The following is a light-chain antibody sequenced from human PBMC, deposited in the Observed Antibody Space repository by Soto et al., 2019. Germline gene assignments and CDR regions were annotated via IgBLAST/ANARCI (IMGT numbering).Light chain of an antibody. J-gene: IGKJ1*01. Sequence: ETVLTQSPGTLSLSPGERATLSCRASQTIRSNYLAWYRQTPGQAPRLPIYGASNRATGIADRFSGSGSGTDFTLIISRLEPEDFALYYCQQYGSSPWTFGQGTKVEIK. CDR2: GAS. CDR3: QQYGSSPWT. V-gene: IGKV3-20*01. CDR1: QTIRSNY.